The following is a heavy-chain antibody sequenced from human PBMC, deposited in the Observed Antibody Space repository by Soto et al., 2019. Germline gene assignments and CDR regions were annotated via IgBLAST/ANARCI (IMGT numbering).Heavy chain of an antibody. Sequence: GGSLRLSCAASGFTFDDYAMHWVRQAPGKGLEWVSGISWNSGSIGYADSVKGRFTISRDNAKDSLYLQMNSLRAEDTALYYCAKLGSRGLDAFDIWGQGTMVTVSS. CDR1: GFTFDDYA. CDR2: ISWNSGSI. V-gene: IGHV3-9*01. J-gene: IGHJ3*02. D-gene: IGHD3-10*01. CDR3: AKLGSRGLDAFDI.